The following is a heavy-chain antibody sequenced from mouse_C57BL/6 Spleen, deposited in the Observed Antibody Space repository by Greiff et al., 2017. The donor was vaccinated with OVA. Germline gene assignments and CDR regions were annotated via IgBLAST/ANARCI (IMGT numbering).Heavy chain of an antibody. V-gene: IGHV1-52*01. CDR3: ARSTYGNYGAY. J-gene: IGHJ3*01. Sequence: VQLQQPGAELVRPGSSVKLSCKASGYTFTSYWMHWVKQRPIQGLEWIGNIDPSDSETHYNQKFKDKATLTVDKSSSTAYMQLSSLTSEDSAVYYCARSTYGNYGAYWGQGTLVTVSA. CDR1: GYTFTSYW. CDR2: IDPSDSET. D-gene: IGHD2-1*01.